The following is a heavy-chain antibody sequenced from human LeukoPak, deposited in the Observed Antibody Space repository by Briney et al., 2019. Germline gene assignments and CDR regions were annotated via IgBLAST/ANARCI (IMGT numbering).Heavy chain of an antibody. J-gene: IGHJ4*02. CDR2: ISYDGSNK. D-gene: IGHD2-8*02. CDR1: GFTFSSYA. CDR3: ARGKAGRTEFDY. V-gene: IGHV3-30-3*01. Sequence: PGRPLRLSCAASGFTFSSYAMHWVRQAPGKGLELVAVISYDGSNKYYADSVKGRFTISRDNSKNTLYLQMNSLRAEDTAVYYCARGKAGRTEFDYWGQGNLVTVSS.